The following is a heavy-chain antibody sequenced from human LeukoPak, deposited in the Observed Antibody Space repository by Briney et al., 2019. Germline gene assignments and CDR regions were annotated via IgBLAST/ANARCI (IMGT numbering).Heavy chain of an antibody. J-gene: IGHJ4*02. Sequence: GGSLRLSCAASGFTFSSYAMSWVREAPGKGREWVSAISGSGGSTYYADAVKGRFTISRDNSKNTPDLQMNSLRGEDTAVYYCAKALEGVEPGADFDYWGQGTLVTVSS. CDR2: ISGSGGST. CDR1: GFTFSSYA. D-gene: IGHD2-2*01. CDR3: AKALEGVEPGADFDY. V-gene: IGHV3-23*01.